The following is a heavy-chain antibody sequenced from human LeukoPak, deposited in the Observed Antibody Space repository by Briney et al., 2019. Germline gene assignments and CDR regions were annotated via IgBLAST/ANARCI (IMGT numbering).Heavy chain of an antibody. Sequence: GASVKVSCKASGYTFTCYYMHWVRQAPGQGLEWMGWINPNSGGTNYAQKFQGRVTMTRDTSISTAYMELSRLRSDDTAVYYCARYYYGSGSYSDYWGQGTLVTVSS. CDR1: GYTFTCYY. CDR3: ARYYYGSGSYSDY. D-gene: IGHD3-10*01. J-gene: IGHJ4*02. V-gene: IGHV1-2*02. CDR2: INPNSGGT.